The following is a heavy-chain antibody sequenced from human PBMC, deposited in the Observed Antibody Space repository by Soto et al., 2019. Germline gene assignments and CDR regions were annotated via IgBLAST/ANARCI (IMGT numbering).Heavy chain of an antibody. CDR2: MYHSGSP. CDR1: GGSISSTNW. Sequence: QVQLRQSGPGLVKPSGTLSLSCAVSGGSISSTNWWSWVRQSPGKGLEWIGEMYHSGSPTYNPSPGGRDTMSVDKSNNHSSLQLRYVTAADTAVYYCATLPPRMELAVLPRPTWGQGTLVTVSA. D-gene: IGHD1-7*01. J-gene: IGHJ5*02. V-gene: IGHV4-4*02. CDR3: ATLPPRMELAVLPRPT.